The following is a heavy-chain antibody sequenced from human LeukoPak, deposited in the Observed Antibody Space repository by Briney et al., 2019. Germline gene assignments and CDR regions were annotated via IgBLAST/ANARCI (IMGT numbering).Heavy chain of an antibody. J-gene: IGHJ4*02. CDR2: ISGSGGST. V-gene: IGHV3-23*01. CDR1: GFTFSSYA. D-gene: IGHD6-13*01. Sequence: PRGSLRLSCAASGFTFSSYAMSWVRQAPGKGLEWVSAISGSGGSTYYADSVKGRFTISRDNSKNTLYLQMNSLRAEDTAVYYCAKGGGSSWYPSPFFDYWGQGTLVTVSS. CDR3: AKGGGSSWYPSPFFDY.